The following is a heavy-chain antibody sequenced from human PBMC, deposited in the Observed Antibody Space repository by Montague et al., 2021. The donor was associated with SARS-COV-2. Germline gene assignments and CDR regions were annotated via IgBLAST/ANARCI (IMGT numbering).Heavy chain of an antibody. CDR2: IHHSGKP. D-gene: IGHD2-15*01. V-gene: IGHV4-34*01. J-gene: IGHJ6*01. CDR1: GGSFSSYY. CDR3: AGGERRKVRWGPGRGSEIDTYFALDV. Sequence: SETLSLTCAVYGGSFSSYYYAWVRQSPTKGLEWIGEIHHSGKPTHKPSLRRRVAISVDTSKNQFSLNLRSVTAADAAVYYCAGGERRKVRWGPGRGSEIDTYFALDVWGQGTTVIISS.